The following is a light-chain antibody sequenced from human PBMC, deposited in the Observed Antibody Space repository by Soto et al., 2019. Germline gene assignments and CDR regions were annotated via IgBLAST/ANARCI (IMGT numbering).Light chain of an antibody. CDR3: QVWDSSSDRPGVV. J-gene: IGLJ2*01. V-gene: IGLV3-21*02. CDR1: NIGSKS. Sequence: SYELTQPPSVSVAPGQTARITCGGNNIGSKSVHWYQQKPGQAPVLVVYDDSDRPSGIPERFSGSNSGNTATLTISSVEAGDEADYYCQVWDSSSDRPGVVFGGGTKLTVL. CDR2: DDS.